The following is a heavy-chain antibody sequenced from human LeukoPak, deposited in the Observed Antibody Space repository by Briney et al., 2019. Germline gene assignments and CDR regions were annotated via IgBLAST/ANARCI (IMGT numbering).Heavy chain of an antibody. CDR1: GFTVSTYR. D-gene: IGHD2-8*02. J-gene: IGHJ4*02. Sequence: GGSLRLSCAVPGFTVSTYRMDWVRQAPGKGLVWVSRIKSKGSSTSYADSVKGRFTISRENAKNMLYLQMNSLRPEDTALYYCAIILLGGWGQGTLVTVSS. CDR3: AIILLGG. CDR2: IKSKGSST. V-gene: IGHV3-74*01.